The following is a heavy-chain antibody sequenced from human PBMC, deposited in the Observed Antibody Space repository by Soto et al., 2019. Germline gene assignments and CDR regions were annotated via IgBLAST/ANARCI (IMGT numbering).Heavy chain of an antibody. J-gene: IGHJ4*02. CDR1: GGSISSYY. CDR2: IYYSGST. Sequence: PSETLSLTCTVSGGSISSYYWSWIRQPPGKGLEWIGYIYYSGSTNYNPSLKSRVTISVDTSKNQFSLKLSSVTAADTAVYYCARLRGTAMVNFDYWGQGTLVTVSS. CDR3: ARLRGTAMVNFDY. V-gene: IGHV4-59*01. D-gene: IGHD5-18*01.